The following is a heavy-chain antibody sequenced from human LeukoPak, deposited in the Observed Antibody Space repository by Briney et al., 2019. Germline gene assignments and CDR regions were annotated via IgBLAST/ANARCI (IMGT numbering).Heavy chain of an antibody. D-gene: IGHD3-9*01. V-gene: IGHV3-7*01. Sequence: GGSLRLSFAATGFSFRSYWMNWVRQAPGKGLEWLAIIKQDGSEKHYKGSVEGRFTISRDNPKNSLHLQMNSLRAEDTAVYYCAGGSGYLITSWGQGTLVTVSS. CDR1: GFSFRSYW. J-gene: IGHJ5*02. CDR2: IKQDGSEK. CDR3: AGGSGYLITS.